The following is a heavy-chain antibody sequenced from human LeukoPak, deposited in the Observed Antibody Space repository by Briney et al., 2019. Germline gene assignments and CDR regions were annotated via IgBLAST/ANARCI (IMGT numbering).Heavy chain of an antibody. CDR3: ATDDARIGSYNYNHYMDV. Sequence: ASVKVSCKASGYAFSSYGISWVRPAPGQGLEWMGWISVNNGNTKYAQKLQGRVTMTTDTSTSTVYMELRSLRSDDTAVYYCATDDARIGSYNYNHYMDVWGEGTTVTVSS. D-gene: IGHD1-26*01. V-gene: IGHV1-18*01. CDR1: GYAFSSYG. J-gene: IGHJ6*03. CDR2: ISVNNGNT.